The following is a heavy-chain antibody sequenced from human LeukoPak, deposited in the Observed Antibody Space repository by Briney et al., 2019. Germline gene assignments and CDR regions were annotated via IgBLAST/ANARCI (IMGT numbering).Heavy chain of an antibody. J-gene: IGHJ4*02. CDR1: GFTFSSYS. D-gene: IGHD3-22*01. Sequence: KSGESLRLSCAASGFTFSSYSMNSVRHAPGNGLEWVSSISGSSTHIDYADSVKGRFTISRDNAKNALYLQMDSPRAEDTAVYYCARDHSSGRYFDFWGQGTLVSVSS. V-gene: IGHV3-21*01. CDR3: ARDHSSGRYFDF. CDR2: ISGSSTHI.